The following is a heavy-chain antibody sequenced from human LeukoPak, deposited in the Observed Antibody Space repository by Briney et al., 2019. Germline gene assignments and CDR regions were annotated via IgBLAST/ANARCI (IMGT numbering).Heavy chain of an antibody. CDR1: GGSISSYY. Sequence: SSETLSLTCTVSGGSISSYYWSWIRQPAGKGLEWIGRIYNSGSTTYNPSLKSRVTMSVDTSKNQFSLKLSSVTVADTAVYYCAREMEKWKNWFDPWGQGTLVTVSS. CDR3: AREMEKWKNWFDP. V-gene: IGHV4-4*07. J-gene: IGHJ5*02. D-gene: IGHD1-1*01. CDR2: IYNSGST.